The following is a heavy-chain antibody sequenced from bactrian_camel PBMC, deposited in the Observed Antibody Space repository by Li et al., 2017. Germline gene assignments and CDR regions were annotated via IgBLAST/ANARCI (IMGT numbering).Heavy chain of an antibody. CDR2: IDTDEKI. V-gene: IGHV3S55*01. CDR1: GHTYAGDC. D-gene: IGHD2*01. Sequence: HVQLVESGGGSVQAGESLRLTCTASGHTYAGDCLAWFRQAPGKEREGVAAIDTDEKIVYADSVKGRFTISPDNAKNTVYLQMNSLKPEDTAMYYCAATSYGLILSCSAALADT.